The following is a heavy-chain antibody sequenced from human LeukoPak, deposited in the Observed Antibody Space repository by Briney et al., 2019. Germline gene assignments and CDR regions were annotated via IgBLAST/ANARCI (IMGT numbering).Heavy chain of an antibody. V-gene: IGHV4-39*01. Sequence: SETLSLTCVASGESFSGYYWTWIRQPPGKGLEWIGSIYYSGSTYYNPSLKSRVTISVDTSKNQFSLKLSSVTAADTAVYYCASRFSPKSYYDILTGYTGLVDYWGQGTLVTVSS. D-gene: IGHD3-9*01. CDR2: IYYSGST. J-gene: IGHJ4*02. CDR1: GESFSGYY. CDR3: ASRFSPKSYYDILTGYTGLVDY.